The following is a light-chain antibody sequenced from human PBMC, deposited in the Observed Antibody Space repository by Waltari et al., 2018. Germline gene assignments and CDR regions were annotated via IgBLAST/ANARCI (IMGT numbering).Light chain of an antibody. J-gene: IGKJ1*01. CDR2: GAS. CDR3: QQYNNWPWT. CDR1: QSVSSN. V-gene: IGKV3-15*01. Sequence: EIVLTQSPATLSVSPGERATLSCRASQSVSSNLAWYQQKPGQYPRLLIYGASTRATGIPARFSGSGSGTEFTLTISSLQSEDFAVYYCQQYNNWPWTFGQGTKVEIK.